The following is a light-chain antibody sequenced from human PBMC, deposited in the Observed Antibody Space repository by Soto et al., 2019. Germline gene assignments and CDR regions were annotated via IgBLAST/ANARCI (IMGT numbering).Light chain of an antibody. CDR3: MQGTHWPPT. CDR1: QSLIYSNGNTY. Sequence: DVVMTQSPLYLAVTLGQPASISCRSSQSLIYSNGNTYLNWFHQRPGQSPRRLIYKVSNRGAGVPDRISGSGSGTDFTLKISRVEADDVGIYYCMQGTHWPPTFGQGTRLEIK. CDR2: KVS. J-gene: IGKJ5*01. V-gene: IGKV2-30*01.